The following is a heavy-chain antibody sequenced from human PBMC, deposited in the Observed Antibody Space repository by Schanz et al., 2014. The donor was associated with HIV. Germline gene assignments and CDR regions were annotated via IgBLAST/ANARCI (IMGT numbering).Heavy chain of an antibody. CDR3: AKPEYDSRGNSQSHFDS. J-gene: IGHJ4*02. CDR1: GFTFSNYF. Sequence: EVQLVESGGDLVQSGGSLRLSCVASGFTFSNYFMTWVRQAPGKGLEWVAHIKSDGSAQDYVDSVKGRFTISRDNSKNTLYLQMTTLRTEDTAVYYCAKPEYDSRGNSQSHFDSWGQGTLVTVSS. CDR2: IKSDGSAQ. D-gene: IGHD3-22*01. V-gene: IGHV3-7*03.